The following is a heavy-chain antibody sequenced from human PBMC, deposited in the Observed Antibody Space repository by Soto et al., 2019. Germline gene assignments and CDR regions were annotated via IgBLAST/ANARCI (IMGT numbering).Heavy chain of an antibody. V-gene: IGHV5-51*01. D-gene: IGHD6-19*01. Sequence: GESLKISCKGSGYSFTSYWIGWVRQMPGKGLEWMGIIYPGDSDTRYSPSFQGQVTISADKSISTAYLQWSSLKASDTAMYYGARRPTDIAVAGTAFDIWGQGTMVTVSS. J-gene: IGHJ3*02. CDR1: GYSFTSYW. CDR3: ARRPTDIAVAGTAFDI. CDR2: IYPGDSDT.